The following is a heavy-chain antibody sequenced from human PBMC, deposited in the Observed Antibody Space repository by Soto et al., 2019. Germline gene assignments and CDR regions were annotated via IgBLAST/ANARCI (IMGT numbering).Heavy chain of an antibody. CDR3: ARDLVGPMVQGGKVYYYGMDV. CDR2: IYHSGST. CDR1: GGSISSSNW. D-gene: IGHD3-10*01. V-gene: IGHV4-4*02. Sequence: PSETLSLTCAVSGGSISSSNWWSWVRQPPGKGLEWIGEIYHSGSTNYNPSLKSRVTISVDKSKNQFSLKLSSVTAADTAVYYCARDLVGPMVQGGKVYYYGMDVWGQGTTVTVSS. J-gene: IGHJ6*02.